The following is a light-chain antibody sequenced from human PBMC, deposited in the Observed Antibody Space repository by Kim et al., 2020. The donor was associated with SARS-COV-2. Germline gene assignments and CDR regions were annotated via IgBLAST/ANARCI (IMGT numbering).Light chain of an antibody. J-gene: IGLJ3*02. Sequence: QSVLTQSPSASASLGASVKLTCTLNSEHSKNAIAWHQQRPEKGPRYLMKVEKDGSHTKGDEVPDRFSGSSSGAERYLTISGLQFEDEAAYYCQTWGTGFVVFGGGTQLTVL. V-gene: IGLV4-69*01. CDR1: SEHSKNA. CDR3: QTWGTGFVV. CDR2: VEKDGSH.